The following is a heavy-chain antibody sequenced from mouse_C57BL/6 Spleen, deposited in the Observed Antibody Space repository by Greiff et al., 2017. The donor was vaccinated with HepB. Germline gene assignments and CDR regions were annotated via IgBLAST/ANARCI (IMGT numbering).Heavy chain of an antibody. D-gene: IGHD2-5*01. Sequence: EVMLVESGGGLVQPGGSLKLSCAASGFTFSDYYMYWVRQTPEKRLEWVAYISNGGGSTYYPDTVKGRFTISRDNAKNTLYLQMSRLKSEDTAMYYCARPSYYSNSWFAYWGQGTLVTVSA. J-gene: IGHJ3*01. CDR3: ARPSYYSNSWFAY. CDR2: ISNGGGST. CDR1: GFTFSDYY. V-gene: IGHV5-12*01.